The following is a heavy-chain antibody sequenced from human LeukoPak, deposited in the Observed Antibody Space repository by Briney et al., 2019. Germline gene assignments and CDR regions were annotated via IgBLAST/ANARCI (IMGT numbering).Heavy chain of an antibody. CDR2: ISSSGSTI. CDR3: ARAVALYCSGGSCSHFDY. J-gene: IGHJ4*02. Sequence: GGSLRLSCAASGFTFSDYYMSWIRQAPGKGLEWVSYISSSGSTIYYADSVKGRFTISRDNAKNSLYLQMNSLRAEDTAVYYCARAVALYCSGGSCSHFDYWGQGTLVTVSS. V-gene: IGHV3-11*04. CDR1: GFTFSDYY. D-gene: IGHD2-15*01.